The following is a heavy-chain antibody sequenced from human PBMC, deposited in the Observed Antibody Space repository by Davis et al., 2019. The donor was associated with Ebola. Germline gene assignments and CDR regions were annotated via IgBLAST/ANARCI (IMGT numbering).Heavy chain of an antibody. V-gene: IGHV3-30*03. Sequence: GESLKISCAASGFIFSSYGMHWVRQAPGKGLEWVAVISYDGSNKYYADSVKGRFTISRDNSKNTLYLQMNSLRAEDTAVYYCARGLLWFRELLLVYYGMDVWGQGTAVTVSS. D-gene: IGHD3-10*01. J-gene: IGHJ6*02. CDR2: ISYDGSNK. CDR3: ARGLLWFRELLLVYYGMDV. CDR1: GFIFSSYG.